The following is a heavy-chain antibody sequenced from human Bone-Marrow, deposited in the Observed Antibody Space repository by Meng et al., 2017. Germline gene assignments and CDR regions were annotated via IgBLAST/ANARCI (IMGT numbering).Heavy chain of an antibody. D-gene: IGHD2-15*01. Sequence: GESLKISCAASGFTFSSYAMHWVRQAPGKGLEWVAVISYDGSNKYYADSVKGQFTISRDNSKNTLYLQMNSLRAEDTAVYYCARDPYVVVVAATTGSGYYFDYWGQGTLVTVSS. CDR2: ISYDGSNK. J-gene: IGHJ4*02. V-gene: IGHV3-30*01. CDR3: ARDPYVVVVAATTGSGYYFDY. CDR1: GFTFSSYA.